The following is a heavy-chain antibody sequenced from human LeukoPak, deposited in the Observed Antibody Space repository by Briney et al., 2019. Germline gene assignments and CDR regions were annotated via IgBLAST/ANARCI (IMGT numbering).Heavy chain of an antibody. J-gene: IGHJ4*02. V-gene: IGHV3-23*01. CDR3: ARDYADYVEYFFFHY. Sequence: GGSLRLSCAASGFTFNNYAMNWVRQAPGKGQEWVSSISGGGETTYYADSAKGRFTISRDNSQNTLYLQMNSLRAEDTAVYYCARDYADYVEYFFFHYWGQGTLVTVSS. CDR2: ISGGGETT. CDR1: GFTFNNYA. D-gene: IGHD4-17*01.